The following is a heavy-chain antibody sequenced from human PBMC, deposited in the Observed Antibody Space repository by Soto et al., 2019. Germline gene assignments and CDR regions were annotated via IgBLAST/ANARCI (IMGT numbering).Heavy chain of an antibody. CDR1: GGSINNYY. V-gene: IGHV4-59*08. J-gene: IGHJ5*02. CDR2: IYYAGTT. CDR3: ASPKIAFYNWFDP. D-gene: IGHD3-3*02. Sequence: PSETLSLTCTVSGGSINNYYWSWIRQPPGKGLEFIGYIYYAGTTTYNPSLKSRVTISVDTSKNQFSLKLSSVTAADTAVYYCASPKIAFYNWFDPWGQGTLVTVSS.